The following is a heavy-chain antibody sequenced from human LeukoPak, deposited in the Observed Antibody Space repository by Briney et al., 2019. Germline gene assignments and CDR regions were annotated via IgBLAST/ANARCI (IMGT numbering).Heavy chain of an antibody. CDR3: ARDQGGSYSDYYYYYYMDV. CDR1: GFTFSSYW. D-gene: IGHD1-26*01. Sequence: GGSLRLSCAASGFTFSSYWMSWVRQAPGKGLEWVANIKQDESEKYYVDSVKGRFTISRDNAKNSLYLQMNSLRAEDTAVYYCARDQGGSYSDYYYYYYMDVWGKGTTVTVSS. CDR2: IKQDESEK. J-gene: IGHJ6*03. V-gene: IGHV3-7*01.